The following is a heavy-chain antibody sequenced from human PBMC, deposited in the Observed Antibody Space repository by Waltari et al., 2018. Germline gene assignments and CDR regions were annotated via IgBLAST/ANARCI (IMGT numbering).Heavy chain of an antibody. CDR3: ATYIGASVGTAAFDV. D-gene: IGHD5-12*01. J-gene: IGHJ3*01. Sequence: QLQLQASGPGLVKPSETLSLTCSVSGGSITPSRPYWGWVRHPPGQGLEWIATLSYNGATYTSPSLTSRVTMSRDTSKNQLSLTLGAVTAADAAVYYCATYIGASVGTAAFDVWGQGKMVIVSS. CDR2: LSYNGAT. CDR1: GGSITPSRPY. V-gene: IGHV4-39*01.